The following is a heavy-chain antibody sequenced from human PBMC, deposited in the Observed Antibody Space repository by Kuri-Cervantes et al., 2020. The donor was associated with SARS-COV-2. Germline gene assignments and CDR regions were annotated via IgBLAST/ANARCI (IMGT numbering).Heavy chain of an antibody. V-gene: IGHV3-30-3*01. D-gene: IGHD5-18*01. CDR2: ISYDGSNK. Sequence: GESLKISCAASGFTFSSYAMHWVRQAPGKGLEWVAVISYDGSNKYYADSVKGRFTISRDKSKNTLYLQMNSLRAEDTAVYYCARDGRDLDTAMVYYGMDVWGQGTTVTVSS. CDR3: ARDGRDLDTAMVYYGMDV. J-gene: IGHJ6*02. CDR1: GFTFSSYA.